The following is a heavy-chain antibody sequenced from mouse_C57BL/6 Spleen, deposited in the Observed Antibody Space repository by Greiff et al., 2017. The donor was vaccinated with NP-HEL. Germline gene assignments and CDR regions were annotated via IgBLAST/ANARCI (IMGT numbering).Heavy chain of an antibody. Sequence: EVQLQQSGPELVKPGASVKISCKASGYTFTDYYMNWVKQSHGKSLEWIGDINPNNGGTSYNQKFKGKATLTVDKSSSTAYMELRRLTSEDSAVYYCASNWDGAYWGQGTLVTVSA. J-gene: IGHJ3*01. CDR1: GYTFTDYY. CDR3: ASNWDGAY. V-gene: IGHV1-26*01. D-gene: IGHD4-1*01. CDR2: INPNNGGT.